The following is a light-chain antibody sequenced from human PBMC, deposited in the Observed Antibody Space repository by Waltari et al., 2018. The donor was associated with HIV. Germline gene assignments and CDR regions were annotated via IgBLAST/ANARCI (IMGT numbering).Light chain of an antibody. Sequence: QSVLTQPPSASGTPGPRVPISSSGSSANIGSRTVSWYQQLPRTAPKLLIYSSDQRPSGVPYRVSGAKSGTSAALAISGLQSDDEADYYCATWDDSLNGYVLGAGTRVTVL. CDR3: ATWDDSLNGYV. CDR2: SSD. V-gene: IGLV1-44*01. J-gene: IGLJ1*01. CDR1: SANIGSRT.